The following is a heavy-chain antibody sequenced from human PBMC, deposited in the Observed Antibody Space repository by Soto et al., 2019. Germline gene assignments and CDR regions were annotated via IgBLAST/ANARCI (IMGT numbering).Heavy chain of an antibody. CDR2: INPNSGGT. CDR3: AREYFKSSSWYNGMDV. Sequence: ASVKVSCKASGYTFTGYYMHWVRQAPGQGLEWMGWINPNSGGTNYAQKFQGRVTMTRDTSISTAYMELSRLRSDDTAVYYCAREYFKSSSWYNGMDVWGQGTTVTVSS. J-gene: IGHJ6*02. D-gene: IGHD6-13*01. V-gene: IGHV1-2*02. CDR1: GYTFTGYY.